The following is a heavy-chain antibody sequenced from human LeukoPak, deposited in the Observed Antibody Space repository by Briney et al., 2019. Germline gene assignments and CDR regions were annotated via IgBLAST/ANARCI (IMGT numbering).Heavy chain of an antibody. Sequence: GGSLRLSCAASGFTFSSYSMNWVRQAPEKGLEWVSSISSSSSYIYYADSVKGRFTISRDNAKNSLYLQMNSLRAEDTAVYYCARDRPAATAGFDYWGQGTLVTVSS. V-gene: IGHV3-21*01. CDR1: GFTFSSYS. D-gene: IGHD2-2*01. CDR3: ARDRPAATAGFDY. J-gene: IGHJ4*02. CDR2: ISSSSSYI.